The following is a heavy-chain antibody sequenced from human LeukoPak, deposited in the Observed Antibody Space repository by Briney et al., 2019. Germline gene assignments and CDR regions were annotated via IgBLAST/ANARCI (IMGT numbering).Heavy chain of an antibody. D-gene: IGHD3-22*01. CDR3: ARAYYDNSGYYSLGY. CDR2: ISHSGST. CDR1: GYSIRSGYN. V-gene: IGHV4-38-2*01. J-gene: IGHJ4*02. Sequence: SETLSLTCAVSGYSIRSGYNWGWIPQPPGKGLEWIGSISHSGSTYYNPSLKSRISISVDTSKNQFSLKLSSVTAADPAIDCFARAYYDNSGYYSLGYWGQGTLVIVSS.